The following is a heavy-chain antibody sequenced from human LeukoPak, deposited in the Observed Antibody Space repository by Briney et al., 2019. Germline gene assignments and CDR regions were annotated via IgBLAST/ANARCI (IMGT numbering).Heavy chain of an antibody. J-gene: IGHJ2*01. D-gene: IGHD3-22*01. CDR3: ARPLGNGYSYWYFDL. CDR1: GGSISGYY. V-gene: IGHV4-59*01. CDR2: IYNSGST. Sequence: SETLSLTCTVSGGSISGYYWSWIRQPPGKGLEWIGYIYNSGSTNYNPSLKSRVTISVDTSKNQFSLKLSSVTAADTAVYYCARPLGNGYSYWYFDLWGRGTLVTVSS.